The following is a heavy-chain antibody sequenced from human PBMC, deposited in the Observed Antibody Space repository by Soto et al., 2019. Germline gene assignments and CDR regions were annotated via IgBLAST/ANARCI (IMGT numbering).Heavy chain of an antibody. J-gene: IGHJ6*02. CDR3: ARQYSSSWYSGYGMDV. Sequence: PGESLKISCKGSGYSFTSYWIGWVRQMPGKGLEWMGIIYPGDSDTRYSPSFQGQVTISADKSISTAYLQWSSPKASDTAMYYCARQYSSSWYSGYGMDVWGQGTTVTVSS. V-gene: IGHV5-51*01. CDR2: IYPGDSDT. CDR1: GYSFTSYW. D-gene: IGHD6-13*01.